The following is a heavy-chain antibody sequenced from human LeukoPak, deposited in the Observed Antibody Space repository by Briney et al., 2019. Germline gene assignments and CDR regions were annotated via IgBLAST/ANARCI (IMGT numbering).Heavy chain of an antibody. CDR3: ARESVGHSSSCCFD. J-gene: IGHJ4*02. CDR2: IYYSGST. Sequence: SETLSLTCTVSGGSISSYYWSWIRQPPGKGLEWIGYIYYSGSTNYNPSLKSRVTMSVDTSKNQFSLKLSSVTAADTAVYYCARESVGHSSSCCFDWGQGTLVTVSS. V-gene: IGHV4-59*12. D-gene: IGHD6-13*01. CDR1: GGSISSYY.